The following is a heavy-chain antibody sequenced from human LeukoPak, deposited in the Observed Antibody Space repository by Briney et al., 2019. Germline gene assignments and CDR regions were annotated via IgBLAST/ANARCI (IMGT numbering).Heavy chain of an antibody. D-gene: IGHD3-22*01. CDR3: ARVSGGYYDSSGQYYFDY. CDR1: GFTFSDYY. V-gene: IGHV3-11*01. CDR2: ITSSGSTI. Sequence: GGSLRLSCAASGFTFSDYYMNWIRQAPGKGLEWVSYITSSGSTIYYADSVKGRFTISRDNAKNSLYLQMNSLRAEDTALYHCARVSGGYYDSSGQYYFDYWGQGTLVTVSS. J-gene: IGHJ4*02.